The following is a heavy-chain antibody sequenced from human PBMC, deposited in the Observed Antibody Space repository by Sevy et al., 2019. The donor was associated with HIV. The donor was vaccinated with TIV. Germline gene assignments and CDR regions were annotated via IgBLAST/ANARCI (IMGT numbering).Heavy chain of an antibody. D-gene: IGHD3-22*01. CDR1: GFTFNNAW. Sequence: GGSLRLSCAVSGFTFNNAWMNWVRQAPGTGLQWVGLIKSKIDGETTDYAAPRKGRFTISRDDSKNTLYLQMNSLKIEDTAVYHCATAPGYYDSAPFDYWGPGTLVTVSS. CDR2: IKSKIDGETT. J-gene: IGHJ4*02. V-gene: IGHV3-15*01. CDR3: ATAPGYYDSAPFDY.